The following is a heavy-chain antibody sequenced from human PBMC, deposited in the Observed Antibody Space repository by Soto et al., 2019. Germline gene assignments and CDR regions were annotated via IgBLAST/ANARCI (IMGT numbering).Heavy chain of an antibody. CDR3: ARYLGIAAAVRGYYGMYV. CDR1: GFTFSSYS. Sequence: EVQLVESGGGLVKPGGSLRLSCAASGFTFSSYSMNWVRQAPGKGLEWVSSISSSSSYIYYADSVKGLFTISRDNAKYLLYLQMNSLVAEDTAVYYCARYLGIAAAVRGYYGMYVWGQGTTVTVS. J-gene: IGHJ6*02. D-gene: IGHD6-13*01. CDR2: ISSSSSYI. V-gene: IGHV3-21*01.